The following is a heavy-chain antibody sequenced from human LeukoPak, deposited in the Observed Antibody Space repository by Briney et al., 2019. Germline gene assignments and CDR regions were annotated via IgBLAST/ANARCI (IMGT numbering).Heavy chain of an antibody. Sequence: GGSLRLSCAASGFTFSSYAMSWVRQAPGKGLEWVSAISGSGVNTYYADSVKGRFTISRDNSKNTLYLQMNSLRAEDTAVYYCAKRIAVAGTRAFDYWGQGTLVTVSS. J-gene: IGHJ4*02. D-gene: IGHD6-19*01. CDR3: AKRIAVAGTRAFDY. CDR2: ISGSGVNT. V-gene: IGHV3-23*01. CDR1: GFTFSSYA.